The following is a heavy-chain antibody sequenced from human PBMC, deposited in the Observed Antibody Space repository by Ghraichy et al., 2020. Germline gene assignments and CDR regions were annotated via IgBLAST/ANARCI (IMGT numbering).Heavy chain of an antibody. CDR2: INKDGSDK. CDR3: ARGPSTNIAMADY. J-gene: IGHJ4*02. CDR1: GFTFSSYW. Sequence: GKSLNISCAASGFTFSSYWMSWVRQAPGKGLEWVANINKDGSDKYYVDSVKGRFTISRDNAKNSLYLQMNSLRAEDTAVYYCARGPSTNIAMADYWGQGTLVTVSS. D-gene: IGHD6-19*01. V-gene: IGHV3-7*01.